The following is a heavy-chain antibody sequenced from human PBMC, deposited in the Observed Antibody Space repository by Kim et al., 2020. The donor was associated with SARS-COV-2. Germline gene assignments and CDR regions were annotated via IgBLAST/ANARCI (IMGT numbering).Heavy chain of an antibody. V-gene: IGHV1-69*13. CDR3: ASGGGLRSVSRYYYGMDV. Sequence: SVKVSCKASGGTFSSYAISWVRQAPGQGLEWMGGIIPIFGTANYAQKFQGRVTITADESTSTAYMELSSLRSEDTAVYYCASGGGLRSVSRYYYGMDVWGQGTTVTVSS. D-gene: IGHD5-12*01. CDR2: IIPIFGTA. J-gene: IGHJ6*02. CDR1: GGTFSSYA.